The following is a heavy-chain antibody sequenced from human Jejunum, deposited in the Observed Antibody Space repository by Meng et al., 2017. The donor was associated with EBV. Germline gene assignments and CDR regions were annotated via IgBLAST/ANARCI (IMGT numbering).Heavy chain of an antibody. CDR2: IYYSGTT. V-gene: IGHV4-39*06. J-gene: IGHJ5*02. D-gene: IGHD2-2*02. CDR1: GGSISSSSHY. Sequence: RLELRESGPGLVKTSETLSLTCSVSGGSISSSSHYWGWIRQPPGKGLEWIGSIYYSGTTYYNPSLKSRVIISEDTSKNQFSLKLSSVTAADTAVYYCARGGRFCRSTGCYTIWFDPWGQGTLVTVSS. CDR3: ARGGRFCRSTGCYTIWFDP.